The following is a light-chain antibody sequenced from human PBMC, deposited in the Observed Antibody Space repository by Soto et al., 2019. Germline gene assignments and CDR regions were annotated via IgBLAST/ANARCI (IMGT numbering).Light chain of an antibody. CDR1: SSDVGGYNS. Sequence: QSALTQPPSASGSPGQSVTISCTGTSSDVGGYNSVSWYQQHPGKVPKLIIYGVNKRPSGVPDRFSGSKSGNTASLIVSGLQAEDEADYYCLSYAGNNSFDVFGTGTKLTVL. V-gene: IGLV2-8*01. CDR3: LSYAGNNSFDV. CDR2: GVN. J-gene: IGLJ1*01.